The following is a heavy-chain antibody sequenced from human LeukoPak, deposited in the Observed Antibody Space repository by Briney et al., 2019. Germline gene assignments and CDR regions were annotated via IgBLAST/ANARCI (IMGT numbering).Heavy chain of an antibody. CDR3: AKDYYDSSGYYY. V-gene: IGHV3-23*01. CDR1: GFTFSSYA. CDR2: ISGSGGST. Sequence: PGGSLRLSCAASGFTFSSYAMSWVRQAPGKGLEWVSAISGSGGSTYYADSMKGRFTISRDNSKNTLYLQMNSLRAEDTAVYYCAKDYYDSSGYYYWGQGTLVTVSS. D-gene: IGHD3-22*01. J-gene: IGHJ4*02.